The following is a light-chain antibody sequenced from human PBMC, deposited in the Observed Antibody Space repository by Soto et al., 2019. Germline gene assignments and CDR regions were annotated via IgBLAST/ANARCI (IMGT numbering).Light chain of an antibody. CDR2: GAS. CDR1: QSVSSN. V-gene: IGKV3-15*01. Sequence: EIVMTQSPVTLSVSPGERATLSCRASQSVSSNLAWYQQKPGQAPRLLIYGASTRATGIPARFSGSGSGTEFTLTISSLQSEDFAVYYCQHYNKWPPWTFGQGTKVEIK. CDR3: QHYNKWPPWT. J-gene: IGKJ1*01.